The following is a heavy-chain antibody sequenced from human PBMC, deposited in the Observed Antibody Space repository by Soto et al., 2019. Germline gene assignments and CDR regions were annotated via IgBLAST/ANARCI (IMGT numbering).Heavy chain of an antibody. V-gene: IGHV4-31*03. D-gene: IGHD5-12*01. CDR3: ARDRGGYGDFDY. CDR2: IYYSAVT. Sequence: QVQLQESGPGLVKPSQTLSLKCTVSGGSISSGGYYWSWIRQYPGKGLEWIGYIYYSAVTYYNPSLKSRVTISLDTSKNQFSLKLSSVTAADTALYYCARDRGGYGDFDYWGQGTLVTVSS. CDR1: GGSISSGGYY. J-gene: IGHJ4*02.